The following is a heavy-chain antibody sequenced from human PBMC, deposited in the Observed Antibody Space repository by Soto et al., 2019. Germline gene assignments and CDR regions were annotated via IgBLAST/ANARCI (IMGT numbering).Heavy chain of an antibody. CDR2: ISSSGDNT. J-gene: IGHJ6*02. D-gene: IGHD3-10*01. Sequence: GGSLRLSCSASEFTFGSYAMHWVRQAPGKGLEYVSAISSSGDNTYYADSVKGRFYIFRDNSKNAVYLQMSSLRVEDTAVYYCVKDSGYYYGSGSFVYGLDVWGQGTTVTVSS. CDR1: EFTFGSYA. V-gene: IGHV3-64D*06. CDR3: VKDSGYYYGSGSFVYGLDV.